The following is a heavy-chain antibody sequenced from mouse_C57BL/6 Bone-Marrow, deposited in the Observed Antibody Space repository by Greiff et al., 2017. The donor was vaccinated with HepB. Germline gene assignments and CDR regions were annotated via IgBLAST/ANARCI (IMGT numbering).Heavy chain of an antibody. CDR2: IYPGSGST. V-gene: IGHV1-55*01. J-gene: IGHJ4*01. Sequence: QVQLQQPGAELVKPGASVKMSCKASGYTFTSYWITWVKQRPGQGLEWIGDIYPGSGSTNYNEKFKSKATLTVDTSSSTAYMQLSSLTSEDSAVYYCAREVYGSSYAMDYWGQGTSVTVSS. D-gene: IGHD1-1*01. CDR3: AREVYGSSYAMDY. CDR1: GYTFTSYW.